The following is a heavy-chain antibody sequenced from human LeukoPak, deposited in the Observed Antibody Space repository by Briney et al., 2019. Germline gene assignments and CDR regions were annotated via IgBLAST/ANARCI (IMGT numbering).Heavy chain of an antibody. J-gene: IGHJ4*02. CDR3: ARSPYDTATPLDY. CDR1: GYTFTTYA. V-gene: IGHV1-3*01. CDR2: INAGNGNT. Sequence: ASVKVSCKASGYTFTTYAMHWVRQAPGQRLEWMGWINAGNGNTKYSQKFQGRVTITRDTSASTAYMELSSLRSEDTAVYYCARSPYDTATPLDYWGQGTLVTVSS. D-gene: IGHD5-18*01.